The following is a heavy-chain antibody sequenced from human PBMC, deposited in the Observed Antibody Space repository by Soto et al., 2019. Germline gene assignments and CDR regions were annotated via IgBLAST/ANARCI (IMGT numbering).Heavy chain of an antibody. J-gene: IGHJ3*02. CDR3: STVFLLSRYYYFWSGYHTDVFDI. CDR1: GFTFSNAW. CDR2: IKSKTDGGTT. D-gene: IGHD3-3*01. V-gene: IGHV3-15*01. Sequence: PGGSLRLSCAASGFTFSNAWMSWVRQAPGKGLEWVGRIKSKTDGGTTDYAAPVKGRFTISRDDSKNTLYLQMNSLKTEDTAVYYCSTVFLLSRYYYFWSGYHTDVFDIWGQGTMVTVSS.